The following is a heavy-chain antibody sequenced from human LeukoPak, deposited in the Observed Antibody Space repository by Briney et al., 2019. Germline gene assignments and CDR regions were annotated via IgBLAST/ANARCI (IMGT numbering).Heavy chain of an antibody. CDR3: ARVSDISVAAYFDY. D-gene: IGHD6-19*01. V-gene: IGHV3-48*03. J-gene: IGHJ4*02. Sequence: GGSLRLSCAASGFTFSCYEMNWVRQAPGKGLEWVSYISSSGSTIYYADSVKGRFTISRDNAKNSLYLQMNSLRAEDTALYYCARVSDISVAAYFDYWGQGTLVTVSS. CDR2: ISSSGSTI. CDR1: GFTFSCYE.